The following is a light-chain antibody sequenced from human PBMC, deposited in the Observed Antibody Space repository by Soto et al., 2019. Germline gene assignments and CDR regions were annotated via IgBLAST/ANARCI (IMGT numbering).Light chain of an antibody. Sequence: QSVLTQPASVSGSPGQSITVSCTGTSSNVGSYNLVSWYQQHPGKAPKLMIYEVTKRPSGVSNRFSGSKSGNTASLTISGLQAEDDADYYCCSFAGTPYVFGAGTKVTVL. V-gene: IGLV2-23*02. J-gene: IGLJ1*01. CDR3: CSFAGTPYV. CDR1: SSNVGSYNL. CDR2: EVT.